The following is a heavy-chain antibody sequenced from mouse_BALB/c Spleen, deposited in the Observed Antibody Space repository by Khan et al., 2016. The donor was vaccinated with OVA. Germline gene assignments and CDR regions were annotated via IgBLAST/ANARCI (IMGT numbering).Heavy chain of an antibody. CDR1: AFTFIDYG. CDR2: ISSVAYSI. CDR3: ARGGFAY. J-gene: IGHJ3*01. V-gene: IGHV5-15*02. Sequence: VELVESGGGLVQPGGSRKLSCAASAFTFIDYGMAWVRQTPGKGPEWIAFISSVAYSIYYADTVTGRFTISRENAKNTLYLEMSSLRSDDTAMYYCARGGFAYWGQGTLVTVSA.